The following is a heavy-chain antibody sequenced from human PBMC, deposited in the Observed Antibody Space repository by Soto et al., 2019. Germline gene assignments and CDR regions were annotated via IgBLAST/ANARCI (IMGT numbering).Heavy chain of an antibody. CDR2: IVVGSGNT. CDR1: GFTFTSSA. D-gene: IGHD2-2*01. Sequence: AVKVSCKASGFTFTSSAVQWVRQARGQRLEWIGWIVVGSGNTNYAQKFQERVTITRDMSTSTAYMELSSLRSEDTAVYYCAAGSFGSTNGMDVWGQGTTVTVSS. V-gene: IGHV1-58*01. J-gene: IGHJ6*02. CDR3: AAGSFGSTNGMDV.